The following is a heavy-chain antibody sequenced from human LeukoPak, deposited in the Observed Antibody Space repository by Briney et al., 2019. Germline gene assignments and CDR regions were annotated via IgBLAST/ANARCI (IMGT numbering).Heavy chain of an antibody. J-gene: IGHJ4*02. CDR2: FDPEDGET. V-gene: IGHV1-24*01. D-gene: IGHD6-6*01. CDR1: GYTLTELS. Sequence: GASVKVSCKVSGYTLTELSMHWVRQAPGKGLEWMGGFDPEDGETIYAQKFQGRVTMTKDTSTDTAYMELSSLRSEDTAVYYCATATGIAARPGEFRYWGQGTLVTVSS. CDR3: ATATGIAARPGEFRY.